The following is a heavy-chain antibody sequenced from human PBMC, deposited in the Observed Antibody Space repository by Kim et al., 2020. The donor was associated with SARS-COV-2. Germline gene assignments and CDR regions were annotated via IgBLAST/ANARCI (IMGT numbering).Heavy chain of an antibody. V-gene: IGHV6-1*01. CDR3: ARDRVFDYYGMDV. Sequence: YAVTVKRRITLNPDTSKTQFSLQLNSVTPEDTAVYYCARDRVFDYYGMDVWGQGTTVTVSS. D-gene: IGHD6-13*01. J-gene: IGHJ6*02.